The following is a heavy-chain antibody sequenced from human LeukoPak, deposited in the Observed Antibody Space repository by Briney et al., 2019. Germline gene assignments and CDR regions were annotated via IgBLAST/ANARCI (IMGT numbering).Heavy chain of an antibody. D-gene: IGHD3-10*01. V-gene: IGHV3-30-3*01. CDR1: GFTFRNYV. Sequence: GGSLRLSCAASGFTFRNYVIHWARQAPGKGLEWVAVTSSDLNVKLYADSVKGRFTISRDNSRSTLYLQMNSLRPEDTAIYYCAREGYYGSGSPPSLYFDYWGQGTLVTVSS. CDR3: AREGYYGSGSPPSLYFDY. J-gene: IGHJ4*02. CDR2: TSSDLNVK.